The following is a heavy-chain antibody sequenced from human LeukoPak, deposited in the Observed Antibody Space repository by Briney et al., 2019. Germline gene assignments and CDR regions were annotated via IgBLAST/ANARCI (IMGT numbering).Heavy chain of an antibody. D-gene: IGHD3-9*01. J-gene: IGHJ4*02. CDR2: ISGSGGST. CDR1: GFTFSSYD. V-gene: IGHV3-23*01. Sequence: GGSLRLSCAASGFTFSSYDMSWVRQAPGKGPEWVSTISGSGGSTYYADSVKGRFTVSRDNSKNTLYLQMNSLRAEDTAVYHCAKDLRLRYFTYWGQGTLVTVSS. CDR3: AKDLRLRYFTY.